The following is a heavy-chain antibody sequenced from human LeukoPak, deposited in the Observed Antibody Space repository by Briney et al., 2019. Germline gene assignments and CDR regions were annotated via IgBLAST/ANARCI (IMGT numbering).Heavy chain of an antibody. D-gene: IGHD3-10*01. CDR1: GGTVSSYV. CDR3: ARDIYSGSGNLHWFDP. Sequence: SVKVSCKASGGTVSSYVISWVRQAPGQGLEWMGGIIPIFGATNYAQKFQGRVTITADESTSTAYMELSSLRSEDTVVYYCARDIYSGSGNLHWFDPWGQGTLVTVSS. CDR2: IIPIFGAT. V-gene: IGHV1-69*13. J-gene: IGHJ5*02.